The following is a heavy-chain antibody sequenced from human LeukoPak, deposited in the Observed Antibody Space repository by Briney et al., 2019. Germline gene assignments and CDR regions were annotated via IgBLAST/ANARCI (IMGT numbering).Heavy chain of an antibody. Sequence: PSETLSLTCAVYGGSFSGYYWSWIRQPPGKGLEWIGEINHSGSTNYNPSLKSRVTISVDTSKNQFSLKLSSVTAADTAVYYCAACSSTDYYGMDVWGQGTTVTVSS. J-gene: IGHJ6*02. CDR2: INHSGST. CDR3: AACSSTDYYGMDV. D-gene: IGHD2-2*01. V-gene: IGHV4-34*01. CDR1: GGSFSGYY.